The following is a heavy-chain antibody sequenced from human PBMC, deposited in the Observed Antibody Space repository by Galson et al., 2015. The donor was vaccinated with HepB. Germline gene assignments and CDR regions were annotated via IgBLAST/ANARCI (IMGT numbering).Heavy chain of an antibody. CDR2: IKSKTDGGTT. CDR3: ITDEREVWFGELANDAFDI. Sequence: SLRLSCAASGFTFSNAWMNWVRQAPGKGLEWVGRIKSKTDGGTTDYAAPVKGRFIISRDDSRNTLYVQMNSLKTEDTAVYYCITDEREVWFGELANDAFDIWGQGTMVTVSS. J-gene: IGHJ3*02. D-gene: IGHD3-10*01. V-gene: IGHV3-15*07. CDR1: GFTFSNAW.